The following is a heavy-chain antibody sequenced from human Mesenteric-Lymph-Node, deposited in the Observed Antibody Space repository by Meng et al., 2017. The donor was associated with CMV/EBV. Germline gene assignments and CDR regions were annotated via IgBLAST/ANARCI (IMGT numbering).Heavy chain of an antibody. J-gene: IGHJ4*02. CDR3: ARHQRWLKSEGGFNY. V-gene: IGHV4-34*01. Sequence: QLQQWAAGLLKPSGTLSLPRAVYGGSFGGYYWSWIRQPPGKGLEWIGEINHSGSTNYNPSLKSRVTISVDTSKNQFSLKLSSVTAADTAVYYCARHQRWLKSEGGFNYWGQGTLVTVSS. D-gene: IGHD4-23*01. CDR1: GGSFGGYY. CDR2: INHSGST.